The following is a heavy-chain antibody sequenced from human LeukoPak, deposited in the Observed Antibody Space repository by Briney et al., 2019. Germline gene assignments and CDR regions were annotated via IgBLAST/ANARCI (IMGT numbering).Heavy chain of an antibody. Sequence: GGSLRLSCAAPGFSFSSYWMSWVRQAPGKGLEWVANIKQDGSEKYYVDSVKGRFTISRDNAKNSLYLQMNSLRAEDTAVYYCARGVAVAHFDYWGQGTLVTVSS. D-gene: IGHD6-19*01. CDR2: IKQDGSEK. CDR1: GFSFSSYW. J-gene: IGHJ4*02. V-gene: IGHV3-7*01. CDR3: ARGVAVAHFDY.